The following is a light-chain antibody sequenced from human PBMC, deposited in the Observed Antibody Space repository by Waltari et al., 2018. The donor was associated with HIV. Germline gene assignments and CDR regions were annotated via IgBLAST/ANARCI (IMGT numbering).Light chain of an antibody. J-gene: IGLJ2*01. CDR2: KDN. V-gene: IGLV3-25*03. CDR3: QSGHNSDSI. Sequence: SYELTQAPSVSVSPGQTAKITCSGDALSRHFVFGYQQKSGQAPRMMIFKDNERPSGIPARFSASSSCSTSTFTTSGVQAEDEADYYCQSGHNSDSIFCGGTKLTVL. CDR1: ALSRHF.